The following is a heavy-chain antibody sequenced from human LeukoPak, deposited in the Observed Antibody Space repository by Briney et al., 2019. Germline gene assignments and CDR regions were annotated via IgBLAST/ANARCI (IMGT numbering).Heavy chain of an antibody. J-gene: IGHJ4*02. V-gene: IGHV3-7*01. Sequence: GGSLRLSCAASGFTFSSYWMSWVRQAPGKGLEWVANIKQDGSEKYYVDSVKGRFTISRDNAKNSLYLQMNSLRAEDTAVYYCARENGYSSGWYGGPFDYWGQGTLVTVSS. CDR3: ARENGYSSGWYGGPFDY. CDR2: IKQDGSEK. CDR1: GFTFSSYW. D-gene: IGHD6-19*01.